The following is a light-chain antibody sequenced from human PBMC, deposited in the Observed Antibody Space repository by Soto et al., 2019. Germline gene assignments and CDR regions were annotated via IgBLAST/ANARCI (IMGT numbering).Light chain of an antibody. CDR2: RAS. CDR1: QSISDW. V-gene: IGKV1-5*03. Sequence: DIQMTQSPSTLSASIGDRVTITCRASQSISDWLAWYQQKPGKAPKLLIYRASNLESGVPSRFSGSGSGTEFTLTISSLQPDDFAPYYCQQYNGYSRAFGQGNKVEIK. CDR3: QQYNGYSRA. J-gene: IGKJ1*01.